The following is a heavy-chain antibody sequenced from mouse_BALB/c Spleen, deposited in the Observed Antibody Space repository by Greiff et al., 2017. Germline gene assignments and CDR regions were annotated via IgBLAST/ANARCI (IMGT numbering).Heavy chain of an antibody. V-gene: IGHV5-4*02. CDR1: GFTFSDYY. Sequence: EVKVVESGGGLVKPGGSLKLSCAASGFTFSDYYMYWVRQTPEKRLEWVATIRDGGSYTDYPHSVKGRFTISRDKAKNNLYLQMSSMQSDDTAMYYCAGGTAYYFDYWGQGTTLTVSS. D-gene: IGHD1-1*02. CDR3: AGGTAYYFDY. CDR2: IRDGGSYT. J-gene: IGHJ2*01.